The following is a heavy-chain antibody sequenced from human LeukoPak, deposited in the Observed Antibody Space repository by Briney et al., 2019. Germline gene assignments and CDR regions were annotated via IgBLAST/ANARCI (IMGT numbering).Heavy chain of an antibody. CDR1: GFTFSTSA. J-gene: IGHJ4*02. CDR2: ISNSGAST. D-gene: IGHD4-17*01. V-gene: IGHV3-23*01. Sequence: PGGALRLSCAASGFTFSTSAMSWVRQAPGQVLGWVSGISNSGASTYYADSVKGRFTISRDNSKNMLYLQMNSLRAEDTAVYHCAKGTSISPSTGFDYWGQGTLVTVSS. CDR3: AKGTSISPSTGFDY.